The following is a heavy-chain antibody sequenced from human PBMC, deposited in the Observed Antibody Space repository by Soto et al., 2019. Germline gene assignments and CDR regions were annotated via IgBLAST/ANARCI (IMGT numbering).Heavy chain of an antibody. J-gene: IGHJ4*02. D-gene: IGHD2-15*01. CDR3: ARDRLSGGRSYYFDY. Sequence: ASVKVSCKASGYTFTSYYMHWVRQAPGQGLEWMGIINPSGGSTSYAQKFQGRVTMTRDTSTSTVYMELSSLRSEDTAVYYCARDRLSGGRSYYFDYWGQGTLVTVSS. CDR2: INPSGGST. V-gene: IGHV1-46*01. CDR1: GYTFTSYY.